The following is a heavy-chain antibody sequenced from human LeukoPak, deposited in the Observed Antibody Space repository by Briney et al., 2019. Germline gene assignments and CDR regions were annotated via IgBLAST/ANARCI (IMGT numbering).Heavy chain of an antibody. V-gene: IGHV4-39*07. D-gene: IGHD3-3*01. Sequence: PSETLSLTCTVSGASISSSSYYWGWLRQPPGKGLEWIGSIYYSGSTYYNPSLKSRVTISVDTSKNQFSLKLSSVTAADTAVYYCARGEYYDFWSGPPRKNWFDPWGQGTLVTVSS. CDR1: GASISSSSYY. CDR3: ARGEYYDFWSGPPRKNWFDP. CDR2: IYYSGST. J-gene: IGHJ5*02.